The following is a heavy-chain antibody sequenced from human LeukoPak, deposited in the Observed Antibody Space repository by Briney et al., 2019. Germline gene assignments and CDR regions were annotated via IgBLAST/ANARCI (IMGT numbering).Heavy chain of an antibody. Sequence: PGGSLRLSCAAPGFTFTNYAMHWVRKTPGKGLEWVALISSDGSKNIYADPVKGRFTVSRDNSKNTRYLQMNSLRAEDTAVYYCVKGLVQTTMSYSVDYWGQGALVTVSS. V-gene: IGHV3-30*18. CDR1: GFTFTNYA. CDR3: VKGLVQTTMSYSVDY. D-gene: IGHD1-1*01. CDR2: ISSDGSKN. J-gene: IGHJ4*02.